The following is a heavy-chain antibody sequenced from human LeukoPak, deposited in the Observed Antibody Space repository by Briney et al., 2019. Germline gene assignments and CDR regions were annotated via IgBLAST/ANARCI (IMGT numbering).Heavy chain of an antibody. V-gene: IGHV4-59*08. CDR1: GGSFSGYY. Sequence: SETLSLTCAVYGGSFSGYYWSWIRQPPGKGLEWIGYIYYSGSTNYNPSLKSRVTISVDTSKNQFSLKLSSVTAADTAVYYCARGVTNSSGWYYYFDYWGQGTLVTVSS. D-gene: IGHD6-19*01. J-gene: IGHJ4*02. CDR3: ARGVTNSSGWYYYFDY. CDR2: IYYSGST.